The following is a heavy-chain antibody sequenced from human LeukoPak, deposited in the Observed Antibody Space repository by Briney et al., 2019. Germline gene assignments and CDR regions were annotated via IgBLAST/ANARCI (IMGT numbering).Heavy chain of an antibody. CDR1: GGSISSGGYY. CDR3: ARASPDDYGDYESY. CDR2: IYYSGNT. D-gene: IGHD4-17*01. Sequence: SQTLSLTCTVSGGSISSGGYYWSWIRQHPGKGLEWIGYIYYSGNTHYNPSLKSRLTISVDTSKNQFPLKLTSVTAADTAVYYCARASPDDYGDYESYWGQGTLVTVSS. V-gene: IGHV4-31*03. J-gene: IGHJ4*02.